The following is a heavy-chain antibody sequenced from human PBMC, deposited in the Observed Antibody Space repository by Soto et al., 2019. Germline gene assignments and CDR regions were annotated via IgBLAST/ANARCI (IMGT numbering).Heavy chain of an antibody. CDR3: ARAYCGGDCYSYFDY. CDR1: GGSISSYY. Sequence: SETLSLTCTVSGGSISSYYWSWIRQPPGKGLEWIGYIYYSGSTNYNPSLKSRVTISVDTSKNQFSLKLSSVTAADTAVYYCARAYCGGDCYSYFDYWGQGTLVTSPQ. V-gene: IGHV4-59*01. CDR2: IYYSGST. D-gene: IGHD2-21*02. J-gene: IGHJ4*02.